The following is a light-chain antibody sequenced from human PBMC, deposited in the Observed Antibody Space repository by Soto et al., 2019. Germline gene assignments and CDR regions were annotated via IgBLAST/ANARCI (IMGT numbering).Light chain of an antibody. V-gene: IGLV1-51*01. CDR2: DNN. J-gene: IGLJ3*02. CDR3: GTWDSSLSAGV. CDR1: SSNIGNNY. Sequence: QSVLTQPPSVSAAPGQTVTISCSGSSSNIGNNYVSWYQQLPGTAPKLLIYDNNNRPSGIPDRFSGSKSGTSATLGITGLQTGDEADHYCGTWDSSLSAGVFGGGTKVTVL.